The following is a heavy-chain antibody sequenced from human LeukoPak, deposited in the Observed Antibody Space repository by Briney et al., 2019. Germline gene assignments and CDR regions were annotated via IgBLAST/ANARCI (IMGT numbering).Heavy chain of an antibody. CDR1: GFTFSSYG. V-gene: IGHV3-23*01. J-gene: IGHJ3*02. Sequence: GGSLRLSCAASGFTFSSYGMSWVRQAPGKGLEWDSAISGSGGSTYYADSVKGRFTISRDNSKNTLYLQMNSLRAEDTAVYYCAKDKSYYYDSSGYYNHDAFDIWGQGTMVTVSS. CDR3: AKDKSYYYDSSGYYNHDAFDI. CDR2: ISGSGGST. D-gene: IGHD3-22*01.